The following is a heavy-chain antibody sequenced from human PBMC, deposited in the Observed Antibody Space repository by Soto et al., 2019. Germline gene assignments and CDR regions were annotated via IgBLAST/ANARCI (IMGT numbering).Heavy chain of an antibody. Sequence: PSETLSLTCTVSGGSISSYYWSWIRQPPGKGLEWIGYIYDSGSTNYNPSLKSRVTISVDTSKNQFSLKLTSVTAADTAVYYCEAPHRYWGQGTLVTVSS. CDR3: EAPHRY. D-gene: IGHD6-6*01. V-gene: IGHV4-59*01. J-gene: IGHJ4*02. CDR2: IYDSGST. CDR1: GGSISSYY.